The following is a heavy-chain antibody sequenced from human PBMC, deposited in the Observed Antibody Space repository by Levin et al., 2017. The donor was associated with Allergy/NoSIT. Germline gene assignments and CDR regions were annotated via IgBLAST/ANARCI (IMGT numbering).Heavy chain of an antibody. CDR1: GYTFTPYF. CDR2: IFPKTGGT. J-gene: IGHJ4*02. V-gene: IGHV1-2*06. Sequence: GESLKISCKTSGYTFTPYFLHWVRQAPGQGLEWLGQIFPKTGGTYFAPKFQGRVTVTRDTSISTAYMELTSLTSADTAVYYCVRENWYFDYWGQGTLITVSS. CDR3: VRENWYFDY. D-gene: IGHD1-1*01.